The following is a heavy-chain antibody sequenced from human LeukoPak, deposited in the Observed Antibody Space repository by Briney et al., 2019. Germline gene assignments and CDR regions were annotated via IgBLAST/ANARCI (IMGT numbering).Heavy chain of an antibody. CDR1: GFTFSGSA. CDR2: IRSKANSYAT. CDR3: TRYVDTAMVIDHYGMDV. V-gene: IGHV3-73*01. D-gene: IGHD5-18*01. Sequence: GGSLRLSCAASGFTFSGSATHWVRQASGKGLEWVGRIRSKANSYATAYAASVKGRFTISRDDSKNTAYLQMNSLKTEDTAVYYCTRYVDTAMVIDHYGMDVWGQGTTVTVSS. J-gene: IGHJ6*02.